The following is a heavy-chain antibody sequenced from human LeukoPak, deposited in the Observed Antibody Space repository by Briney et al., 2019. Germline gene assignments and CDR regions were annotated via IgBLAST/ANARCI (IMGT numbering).Heavy chain of an antibody. J-gene: IGHJ4*02. CDR2: IYTSGST. CDR3: ASLKDYCSSTSCRDY. Sequence: TLSLTCTVSGGSISSGSYYWSWIRQPAGKGLEWIGRIYTSGSTNYNPSLKSRVTISVDTSKNQFSLKLSSVTAADTAVYYCASLKDYCSSTSCRDYWGQGTLVTVSS. D-gene: IGHD2-2*01. CDR1: GGSISSGSYY. V-gene: IGHV4-61*02.